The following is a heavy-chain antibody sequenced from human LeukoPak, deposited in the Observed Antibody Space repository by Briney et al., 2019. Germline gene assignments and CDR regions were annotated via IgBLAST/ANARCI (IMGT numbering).Heavy chain of an antibody. CDR1: GGSISSYY. Sequence: SETLSLTCTVSGGSISSYYWSWIRQPPGKGLEWIGYIYYSGSTYYNPSLKSRVTISVDTSKNQFSLKLSSVTAADTAVYYCARLPNVLPDYWGQGTLVTVSS. V-gene: IGHV4-59*04. J-gene: IGHJ4*02. D-gene: IGHD2-21*02. CDR2: IYYSGST. CDR3: ARLPNVLPDY.